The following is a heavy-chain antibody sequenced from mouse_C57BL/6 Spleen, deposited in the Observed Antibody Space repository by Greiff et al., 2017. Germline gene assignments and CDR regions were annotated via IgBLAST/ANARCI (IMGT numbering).Heavy chain of an antibody. CDR1: GYTFTSYW. Sequence: QVQLQQPGAELVKPGASVKLSCKASGYTFTSYWMHWVKQRPGQGLEWIGMIHPNSGSTKYNEKFKSKATLTVDKSSSTAYMQLSSLTSEDSAVSYCAREGYGNLWFAYWGQVTLVTVSA. CDR3: AREGYGNLWFAY. J-gene: IGHJ3*01. CDR2: IHPNSGST. V-gene: IGHV1-64*01. D-gene: IGHD2-1*01.